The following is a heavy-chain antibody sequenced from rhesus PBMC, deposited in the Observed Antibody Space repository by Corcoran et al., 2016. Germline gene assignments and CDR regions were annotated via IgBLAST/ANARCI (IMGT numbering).Heavy chain of an antibody. CDR3: AREKWVQFDFDY. J-gene: IGHJ4*01. V-gene: IGHV2-95*01. CDR1: GFSISTPGTG. D-gene: IGHD5-24*01. Sequence: QVTLKESGPALVKPTQTLTLTCTFSGFSISTPGTGVGWIRQPPGKALEWLASIYWNDSKYYSTSLKSRLTISKDTSKNQVVLTMTNMDPVDTATYYCAREKWVQFDFDYWGQGVLVTVSS. CDR2: IYWNDSK.